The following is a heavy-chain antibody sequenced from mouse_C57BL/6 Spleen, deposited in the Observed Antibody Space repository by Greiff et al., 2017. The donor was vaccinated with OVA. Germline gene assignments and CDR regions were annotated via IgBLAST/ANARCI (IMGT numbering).Heavy chain of an antibody. V-gene: IGHV3-6*01. J-gene: IGHJ3*01. CDR3: ARDRDYYGSSLAY. D-gene: IGHD1-1*01. CDR2: ISYDGSN. Sequence: EVKLVESGPGLVKPSQSLSLTCSVTGYSITSGYYWNWIRQFPGNKLEWMGYISYDGSNNYNPSLKNRISITRDTSKNQFFLKLNSVTTEDTATYYCARDRDYYGSSLAYWGQGTLVTVSA. CDR1: GYSITSGYY.